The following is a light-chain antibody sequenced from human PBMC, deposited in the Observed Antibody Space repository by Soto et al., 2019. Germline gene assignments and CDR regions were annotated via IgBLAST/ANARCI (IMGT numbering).Light chain of an antibody. CDR2: DVS. CDR1: NSDVGDYNY. Sequence: QSALTQPRSVSGSPGQSVTISCTGTNSDVGDYNYVSWYQQHPGKAPKLMIFDVSKRPSGVPDRFSGSNSGNTASLTISGLQAEDEADYYCCSYAGSSLVVFGGGTKLTVL. J-gene: IGLJ2*01. CDR3: CSYAGSSLVV. V-gene: IGLV2-11*01.